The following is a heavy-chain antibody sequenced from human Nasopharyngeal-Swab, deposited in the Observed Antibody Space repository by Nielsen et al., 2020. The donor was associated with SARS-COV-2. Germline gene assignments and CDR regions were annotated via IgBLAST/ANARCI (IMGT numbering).Heavy chain of an antibody. J-gene: IGHJ4*02. CDR3: ARAYYFDS. Sequence: SLKISCAASGFTFDDYAMHWVRQAPGKGLEWVSGISWNSGSIGYADSVKGRFTISRDNAKNSLYLQMNSLRAEDTALYYCARAYYFDSWRQGTLVTVSS. V-gene: IGHV3-9*01. CDR2: ISWNSGSI. CDR1: GFTFDDYA.